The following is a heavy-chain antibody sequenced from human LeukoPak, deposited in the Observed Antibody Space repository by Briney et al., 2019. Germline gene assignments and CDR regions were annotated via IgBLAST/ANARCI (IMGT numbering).Heavy chain of an antibody. CDR1: GGSIGSYY. V-gene: IGHV4-59*08. CDR2: IYYSGST. D-gene: IGHD6-13*01. J-gene: IGHJ4*02. Sequence: SETLSLTCTVSGGSIGSYYWSWIRQPPGKGLEWIGYIYYSGSTNYNPSLKSRVTISVDTSKSQFSLKLSSVTAADTAVYYCARGSIAAAGKDYWGQGTLVTVSS. CDR3: ARGSIAAAGKDY.